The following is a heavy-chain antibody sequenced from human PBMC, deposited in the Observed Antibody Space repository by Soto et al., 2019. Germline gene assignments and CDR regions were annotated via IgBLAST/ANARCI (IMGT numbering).Heavy chain of an antibody. V-gene: IGHV1-46*01. CDR3: ARDLTGYYYDSSGQIGASDAFDI. Sequence: ASVKVSCKASGYTFTSYYMHWVRQAPGQGLEWMGIINPSGGSTSYAQKFQGRVTMTRDTSTSTVYMELGSLRSEDTAVYYCARDLTGYYYDSSGQIGASDAFDIWGQGTMVTVSS. CDR2: INPSGGST. CDR1: GYTFTSYY. J-gene: IGHJ3*02. D-gene: IGHD3-22*01.